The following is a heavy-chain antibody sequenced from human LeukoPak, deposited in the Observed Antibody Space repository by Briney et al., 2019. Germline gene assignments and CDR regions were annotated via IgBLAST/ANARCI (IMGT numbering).Heavy chain of an antibody. CDR2: ISSGGTTI. Sequence: GGSLRLSCAASGFIFSSYNINWVRQAPGKGLEWVSYISSGGTTIYYADSVKGRFTISRDNARNSLYLQMNSLRAEDTAVYYCARDQDRLDAFDIWGQGTMVTVSS. CDR1: GFIFSSYN. V-gene: IGHV3-48*01. J-gene: IGHJ3*02. CDR3: ARDQDRLDAFDI.